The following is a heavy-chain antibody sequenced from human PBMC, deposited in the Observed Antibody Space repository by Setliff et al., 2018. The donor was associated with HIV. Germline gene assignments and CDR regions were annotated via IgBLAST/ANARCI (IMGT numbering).Heavy chain of an antibody. CDR3: ARDYLYYNMYNGSPVYGMDV. V-gene: IGHV3-7*01. D-gene: IGHD3-10*01. CDR2: IKEDGSET. CDR1: GFIIRNHW. Sequence: GGSLRLSCAASGFIIRNHWMTWVRQAPGKGLEWVANIKEDGSETYFVDSLKGRFTASRDNARNSLYLQMNSLRVEDTAVYYCARDYLYYNMYNGSPVYGMDVWGQGTTVTVSS. J-gene: IGHJ6*02.